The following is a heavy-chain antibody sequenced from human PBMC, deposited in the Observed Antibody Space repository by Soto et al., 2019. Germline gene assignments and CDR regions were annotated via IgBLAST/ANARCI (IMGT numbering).Heavy chain of an antibody. D-gene: IGHD1-1*01. CDR3: AGVPTGTTSEIDL. Sequence: GGSLRLSCAASGFTFSSYWMHWVRQAPGKGLEWVSRINSDVSSTSYADSVKGRFTISRDNAKNTLYLQMNSLRVEDTAVYYCAGVPTGTTSEIDLWGQGILVTVSS. CDR1: GFTFSSYW. V-gene: IGHV3-74*01. J-gene: IGHJ4*02. CDR2: INSDVSST.